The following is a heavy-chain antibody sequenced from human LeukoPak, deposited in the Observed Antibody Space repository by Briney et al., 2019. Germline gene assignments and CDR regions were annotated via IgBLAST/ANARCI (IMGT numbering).Heavy chain of an antibody. D-gene: IGHD6-6*01. CDR2: IIPIFGTA. J-gene: IGHJ1*01. V-gene: IGHV1-69*05. Sequence: SVKVSCKASGGTFSSYAISWVRQAPGQGLEWMGGIIPIFGTANYAQKFQGRVTITTDESTSTAYMELSSLRSEDTAVYYCARSSSSPLDAEYFQHWARAPWSPSPQ. CDR1: GGTFSSYA. CDR3: ARSSSSPLDAEYFQH.